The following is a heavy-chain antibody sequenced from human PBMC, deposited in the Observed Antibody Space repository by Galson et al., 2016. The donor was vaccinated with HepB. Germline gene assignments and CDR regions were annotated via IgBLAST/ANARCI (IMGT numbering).Heavy chain of an antibody. CDR3: AKDSGWLSED. J-gene: IGHJ4*02. D-gene: IGHD6-19*01. CDR1: GFTFNDYS. Sequence: SLRLSCAASGFTFNDYSMSWIRQAPGKGLEWVSGISVNGDNTYYADSVKGRFTISRDNAKNTLYLQMSSLRAEDTATYYCAKDSGWLSEDWGQGTLVTVSS. V-gene: IGHV3-23*01. CDR2: ISVNGDNT.